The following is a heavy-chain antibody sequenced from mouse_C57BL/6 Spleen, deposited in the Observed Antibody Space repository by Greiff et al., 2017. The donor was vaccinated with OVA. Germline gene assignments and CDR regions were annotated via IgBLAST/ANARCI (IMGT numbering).Heavy chain of an antibody. V-gene: IGHV1-82*01. Sequence: VQLQQSGPELVKPGASVKLSCKASGYAFSSSWMNWVKQRPGKGLEWIGRIYPGDGDTNYNGKFKGKATLTADKSSSTAYMQLSSLTSDDSAVYYCARNLPRGTTVVAHAMDYWGQGTSVTVSS. J-gene: IGHJ4*01. CDR1: GYAFSSSW. CDR2: IYPGDGDT. D-gene: IGHD1-1*01. CDR3: ARNLPRGTTVVAHAMDY.